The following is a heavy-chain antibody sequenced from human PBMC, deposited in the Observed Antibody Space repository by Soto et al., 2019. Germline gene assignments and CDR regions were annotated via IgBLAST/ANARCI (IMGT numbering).Heavy chain of an antibody. CDR3: ASVAAGASNDAFDI. D-gene: IGHD6-13*01. CDR2: VYYTGST. J-gene: IGHJ3*02. Sequence: NPSETLSLTCTVSGGSVSTSSYYWGWIRQPPGRGLEWIGTVYYTGSTYYNPSLNSRVTISVDTSKNQFSLKLSSVTAADTAVYYCASVAAGASNDAFDIWGQGTMVTVSS. V-gene: IGHV4-39*07. CDR1: GGSVSTSSYY.